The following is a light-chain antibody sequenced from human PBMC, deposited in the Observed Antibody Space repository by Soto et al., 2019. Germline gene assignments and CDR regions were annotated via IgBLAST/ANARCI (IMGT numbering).Light chain of an antibody. CDR2: GAS. CDR1: QSVSSN. Sequence: EIVMTQSPATLSVSPGERATLSCRASQSVSSNLAWYQQKPGQAPRLVIHGASTRATGIPARFSGSGSGTDFTLTISSLEPEDFAVYYCQQRSNWPPITFGQGTRLEIK. V-gene: IGKV3-11*01. J-gene: IGKJ5*01. CDR3: QQRSNWPPIT.